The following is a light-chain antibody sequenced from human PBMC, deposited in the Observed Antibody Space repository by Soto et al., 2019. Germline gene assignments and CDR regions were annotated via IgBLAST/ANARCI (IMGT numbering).Light chain of an antibody. V-gene: IGKV3D-15*01. CDR2: GAS. J-gene: IGKJ4*01. CDR3: QQYNNWPPLT. CDR1: QTVNSN. Sequence: ETDMSQSLFTLSVPQGERATLHCRASQTVNSNLAWYQKKPGQAPRLLIYGASTRAPGIPARFSGSGSGTEFTLTISSLQSEDFAVYYCQQYNNWPPLTFGGGTKVDIK.